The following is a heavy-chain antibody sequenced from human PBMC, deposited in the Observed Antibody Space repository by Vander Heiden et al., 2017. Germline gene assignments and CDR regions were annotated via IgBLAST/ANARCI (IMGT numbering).Heavy chain of an antibody. CDR1: GGSISSSSYY. CDR3: AGHKREYGSVCRFDY. V-gene: IGHV4-39*01. D-gene: IGHD6-19*01. CDR2: IYYSGST. Sequence: SGGSISSSSYYWGWIRQPPGKGLEWIGRIYYSGSTYYHPSLKSRVTISVDTSKNQTLKLSSVTAADAAVYYCAGHKREYGSVCRFDYWGRGTLVTVSS. J-gene: IGHJ4*02.